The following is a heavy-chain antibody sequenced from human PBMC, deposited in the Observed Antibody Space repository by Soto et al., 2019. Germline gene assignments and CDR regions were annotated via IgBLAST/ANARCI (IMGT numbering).Heavy chain of an antibody. CDR2: INHSGST. D-gene: IGHD4-4*01. V-gene: IGHV4-4*02. Sequence: PSETLSLTCAVSGGAISGSNWWSWIRQPPGKGLEWIGEINHSGSTNYNPSLKSRVTISVDTSKNQFSLKLSSVTAADTAVYYCASMTTTTLKLSKYYFDYWGQGTLVTVSS. CDR1: GGAISGSNW. J-gene: IGHJ4*02. CDR3: ASMTTTTLKLSKYYFDY.